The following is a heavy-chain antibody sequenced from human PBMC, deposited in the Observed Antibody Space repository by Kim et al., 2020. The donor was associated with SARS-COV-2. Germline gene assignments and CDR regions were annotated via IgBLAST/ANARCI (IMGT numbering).Heavy chain of an antibody. D-gene: IGHD4-17*01. CDR1: GFSFSNYG. J-gene: IGHJ4*02. CDR3: AKDPSSGHYVTFFDS. CDR2: ISFDGSNE. V-gene: IGHV3-30*18. Sequence: GGSLRLSCTASGFSFSNYGMHWVRQTPDKGLEWVALISFDGSNEYYADSVKGRFTISRDNSKNTLYLDINSLRPEDTAVFYCAKDPSSGHYVTFFDSWGQGTLVTVSS.